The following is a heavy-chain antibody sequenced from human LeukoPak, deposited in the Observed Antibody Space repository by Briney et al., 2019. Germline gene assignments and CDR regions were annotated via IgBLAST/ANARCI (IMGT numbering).Heavy chain of an antibody. J-gene: IGHJ4*02. CDR1: GFTVSSNY. Sequence: GGSLRLSCAASGFTVSSNYMSWVRQAPGKGLEWVSVIYSGGSTYYADSVKGRFTISRDNSKNTLYLQMNSLRVEDTAVYYCARDGGYFDRLAYFFDYWGQGALVPVSS. CDR3: ARDGGYFDRLAYFFDY. D-gene: IGHD3-9*01. V-gene: IGHV3-66*01. CDR2: IYSGGST.